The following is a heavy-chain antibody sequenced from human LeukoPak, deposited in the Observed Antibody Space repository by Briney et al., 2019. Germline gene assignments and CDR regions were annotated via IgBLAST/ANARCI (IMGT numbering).Heavy chain of an antibody. CDR3: ARGRGLTGPPGD. CDR1: GFTFDDYG. J-gene: IGHJ4*02. CDR2: INWNGGST. V-gene: IGHV3-20*04. Sequence: GGSLRLSCAASGFTFDDYGMSWVRQAPGEGLEWVSGINWNGGSTGYADSVKGRFTISRDNAKNSLYLKMNSLRAEDTALYYCARGRGLTGPPGDWGQGTLVTVSS. D-gene: IGHD3-9*01.